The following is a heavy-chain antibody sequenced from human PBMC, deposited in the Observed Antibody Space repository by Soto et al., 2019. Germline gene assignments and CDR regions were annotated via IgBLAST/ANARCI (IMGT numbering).Heavy chain of an antibody. D-gene: IGHD2-15*01. CDR3: ARGQVVAAQH. Sequence: SETLSLTCTVSGGSFSPNYWSWIRQPPGKGLEWIGYIYHSGSTYYNPSLKSRVTISVDRSKNQFSLKLSSVTAADTAVYYCARGQVVAAQHWGQGTLVTVSS. CDR1: GGSFSPNY. J-gene: IGHJ4*02. CDR2: IYHSGST. V-gene: IGHV4-30-2*01.